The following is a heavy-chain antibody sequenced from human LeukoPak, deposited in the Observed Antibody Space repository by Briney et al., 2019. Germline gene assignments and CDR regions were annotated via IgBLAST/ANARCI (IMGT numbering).Heavy chain of an antibody. Sequence: GASVKVSCKASGYTFTGYYMHWVRQAPGQGLEWMGWINPNSGGTNYAQKFQGRVTMTRDTSISTAYMELSSLRAEDTAVYYCASLDTAMRDYWGQGTLVTVSS. V-gene: IGHV1-2*02. CDR1: GYTFTGYY. CDR2: INPNSGGT. J-gene: IGHJ4*02. D-gene: IGHD5-18*01. CDR3: ASLDTAMRDY.